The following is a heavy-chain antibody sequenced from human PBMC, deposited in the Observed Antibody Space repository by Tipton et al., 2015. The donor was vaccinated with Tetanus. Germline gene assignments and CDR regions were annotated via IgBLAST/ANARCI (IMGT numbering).Heavy chain of an antibody. V-gene: IGHV4-59*01. Sequence: LRLSCGVSDGSFNAYYWSWIRQPPGKGLEWIGYIYYSGSTNYNPSLKSRVTISVDTSKNQFSLKLSSVTAADTAVYYCARGTGDYWGQGTLVTVSS. CDR3: ARGTGDY. CDR2: IYYSGST. D-gene: IGHD1-14*01. CDR1: DGSFNAYY. J-gene: IGHJ4*02.